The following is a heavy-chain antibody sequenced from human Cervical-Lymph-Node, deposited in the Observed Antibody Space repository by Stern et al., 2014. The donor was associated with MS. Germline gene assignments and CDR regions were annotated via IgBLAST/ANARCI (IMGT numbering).Heavy chain of an antibody. CDR2: IYHSGST. D-gene: IGHD6-13*01. Sequence: QVQLQESGPGLVKPSETLSLTCTVSGYSISSGYYWGWIRQPPGKGLEGIGNIYHSGSTYYNPSLKSRVTISVETSKNQFSMNLTPVTAADTAVYYCAREEQQLVHGNWFDPWGQGTLVTVSS. J-gene: IGHJ5*02. V-gene: IGHV4-38-2*02. CDR1: GYSISSGYY. CDR3: AREEQQLVHGNWFDP.